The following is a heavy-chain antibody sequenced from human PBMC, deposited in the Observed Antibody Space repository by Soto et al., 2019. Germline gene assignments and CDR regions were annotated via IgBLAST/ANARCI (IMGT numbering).Heavy chain of an antibody. V-gene: IGHV3-74*01. CDR1: GFTFSSYW. CDR3: ARVGDGDYDWYFDL. CDR2: INSDGSST. Sequence: EVQLVESGGGLVQPGGSLRLSCAASGFTFSSYWMHWVRQAPGKGLVWVSRINSDGSSTSYADSVKGRFTISRDNAKNTRYLQMNSLRVEYTAVYYCARVGDGDYDWYFDLWGRGTLVTVSS. J-gene: IGHJ2*01. D-gene: IGHD4-17*01.